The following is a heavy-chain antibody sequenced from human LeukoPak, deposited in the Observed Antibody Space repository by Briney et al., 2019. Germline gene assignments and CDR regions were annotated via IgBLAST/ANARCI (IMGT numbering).Heavy chain of an antibody. V-gene: IGHV3-9*01. Sequence: GRSLRLSCAASGFTFDDYAMHWVRQAPGKGLEWVSGISWNSGSIGYADSVKGRFTISRDNAKNSLYLQMNSLRAEDTAVYYCARDRIVATTMFDPWGQGTLVTVSS. D-gene: IGHD5-12*01. CDR3: ARDRIVATTMFDP. CDR1: GFTFDDYA. CDR2: ISWNSGSI. J-gene: IGHJ5*02.